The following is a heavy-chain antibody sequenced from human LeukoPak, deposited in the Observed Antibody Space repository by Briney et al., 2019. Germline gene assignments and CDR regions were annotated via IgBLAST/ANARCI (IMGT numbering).Heavy chain of an antibody. J-gene: IGHJ4*02. CDR3: ARRSRAYYCDY. Sequence: PSETLSLTCTVSGGSISTYHWSWIRQPPGKGLESIGYIYYCGNTNYNPSLSSRVTMSVDTSKNQFSLRLSSVTAADTAVYYCARRSRAYYCDYWGQGTLVTVSS. CDR1: GGSISTYH. V-gene: IGHV4-59*08. CDR2: IYYCGNT.